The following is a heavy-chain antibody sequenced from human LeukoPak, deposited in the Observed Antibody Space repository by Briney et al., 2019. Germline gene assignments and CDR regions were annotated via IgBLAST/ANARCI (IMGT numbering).Heavy chain of an antibody. CDR3: AKEKGIYCSSIDCSPGMDV. CDR2: VSSNGDST. CDR1: GFTFRSYA. D-gene: IGHD2-2*01. V-gene: IGHV3-64*04. Sequence: PGGSLRLSCSASGFTFRSYAMHWVRQAPGKGLEYVSSVSSNGDSTYYADSVKGRFTFSRDNSKNTLYLQMSSLRAEDTAVYYCAKEKGIYCSSIDCSPGMDVWGQGTTVTVSS. J-gene: IGHJ6*02.